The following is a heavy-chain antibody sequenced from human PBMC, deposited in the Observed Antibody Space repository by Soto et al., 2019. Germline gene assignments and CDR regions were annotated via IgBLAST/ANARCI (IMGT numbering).Heavy chain of an antibody. V-gene: IGHV4-39*01. D-gene: IGHD4-17*01. Sequence: SETLSLTCTVSGGSISSSSYYWGWIRQPPGKGLEWIGSIYYSGSTYYNPSLKSRVTISVDTSKNQFSLKLSSVTAADTAVYYCARIMTTVTTWGSYYFDYWGQGTLVTVSS. J-gene: IGHJ4*02. CDR2: IYYSGST. CDR3: ARIMTTVTTWGSYYFDY. CDR1: GGSISSSSYY.